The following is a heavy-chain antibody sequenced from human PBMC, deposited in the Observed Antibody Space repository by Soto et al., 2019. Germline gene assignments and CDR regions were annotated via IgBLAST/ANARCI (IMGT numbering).Heavy chain of an antibody. D-gene: IGHD5-12*01. CDR3: AREGYNYAFDY. CDR2: IIPIFGTA. V-gene: IGHV1-69*13. Sequence: GASVKVSCKASGGTFSSYAISWVRQAPGQGLEWMGGIIPIFGTANYAQKFQGRVTITADESTSTAYMELNSLRAEDTAVYYCAREGYNYAFDYWGQGTLVTVSS. CDR1: GGTFSSYA. J-gene: IGHJ4*02.